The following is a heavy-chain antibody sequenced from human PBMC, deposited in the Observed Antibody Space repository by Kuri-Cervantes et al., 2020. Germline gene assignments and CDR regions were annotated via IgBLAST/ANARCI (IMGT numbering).Heavy chain of an antibody. J-gene: IGHJ4*02. CDR3: AKDLYYDSSGYYHY. CDR2: ITSSGRYL. D-gene: IGHD3-22*01. V-gene: IGHV3-21*04. Sequence: GESLKISCTASGLNFNSHTMNWVRQAPGKGLEWVASITSSGRYLYYADSVKGRFTISRDNAKSSLFLQMNSLRPEDTAFYYCAKDLYYDSSGYYHYWGQGTLVTVSS. CDR1: GLNFNSHT.